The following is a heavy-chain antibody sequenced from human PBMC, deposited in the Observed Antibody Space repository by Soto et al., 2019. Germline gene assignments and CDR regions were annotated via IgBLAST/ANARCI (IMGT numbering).Heavy chain of an antibody. J-gene: IGHJ4*02. CDR1: GFSLSTSGVG. CDR3: VHSRDVCGSYRRPPSVNIHPSYFDY. D-gene: IGHD3-16*02. V-gene: IGHV2-5*01. Sequence: QITLKESGPTLVKPTQTLTLTCTFSGFSLSTSGVGVGWIRQPPGKALEWLALIYWIDDKRYSPSLKSRLTITKDTSKNQVVLTMTNMDPVDTATYYCVHSRDVCGSYRRPPSVNIHPSYFDYWGQGTLVTVSS. CDR2: IYWIDDK.